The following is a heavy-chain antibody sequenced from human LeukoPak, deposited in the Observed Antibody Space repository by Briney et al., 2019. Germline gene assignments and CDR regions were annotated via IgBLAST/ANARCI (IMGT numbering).Heavy chain of an antibody. CDR3: ARDGLRRPPTPYCGGDCPLDY. CDR1: GYTLTELS. D-gene: IGHD2-21*02. Sequence: ASVKVSCKVSGYTLTELSMHWVRQAPGKGLEWMGGFDPEDGETIYAQKFQGRVTMTEDTSTDTAYMELSSLRSEDTAMYYCARDGLRRPPTPYCGGDCPLDYWGQGTLVSVSS. CDR2: FDPEDGET. V-gene: IGHV1-24*01. J-gene: IGHJ4*02.